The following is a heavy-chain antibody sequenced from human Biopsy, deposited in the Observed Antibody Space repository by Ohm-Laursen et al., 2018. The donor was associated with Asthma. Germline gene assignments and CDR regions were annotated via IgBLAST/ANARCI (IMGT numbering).Heavy chain of an antibody. Sequence: SQTLSLTCAISGDSVSSNSATWNWIRQSPSRGLEWLGRTYYRSKWYNDYAVSVKSRMTINPDTSKNHFSLQLNSVTPEDTAVYYCARGTGFSNSWYYLRCWGPGTLVTVSS. CDR3: ARGTGFSNSWYYLRC. V-gene: IGHV6-1*01. CDR2: TYYRSKWYN. J-gene: IGHJ4*02. D-gene: IGHD6-13*01. CDR1: GDSVSSNSAT.